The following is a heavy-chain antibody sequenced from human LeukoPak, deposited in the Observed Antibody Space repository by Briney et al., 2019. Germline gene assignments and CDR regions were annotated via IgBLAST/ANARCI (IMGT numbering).Heavy chain of an antibody. J-gene: IGHJ4*02. CDR3: ARDLYCSGGSCYSGALE. V-gene: IGHV3-48*03. D-gene: IGHD2-15*01. CDR2: ISSIGSTI. CDR1: GFTFSSYE. Sequence: GGSLRLSCAASGFTFSSYEMNWVRQAPGKGLEWVSYISSIGSTIYYADSVKGRFTISRDNAKNSLYLQMNSLRAEDTAVYYCARDLYCSGGSCYSGALEWGEGTLVTVSS.